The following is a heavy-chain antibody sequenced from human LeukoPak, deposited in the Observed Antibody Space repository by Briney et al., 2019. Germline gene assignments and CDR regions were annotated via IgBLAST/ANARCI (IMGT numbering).Heavy chain of an antibody. D-gene: IGHD3-22*01. CDR3: AYLDSSGFYYGRLRY. CDR1: GFTFSDHA. CDR2: TSAGGDIT. V-gene: IGHV3-23*01. J-gene: IGHJ4*02. Sequence: GGSLRLSCAASGFTFSDHAMTWVRQTLAKGLESVSSTSAGGDITHYAESVKGRFTISRDNSKSTLYLQMNSLRAEDTAIYFCAYLDSSGFYYGRLRYWGQGTPVTVSS.